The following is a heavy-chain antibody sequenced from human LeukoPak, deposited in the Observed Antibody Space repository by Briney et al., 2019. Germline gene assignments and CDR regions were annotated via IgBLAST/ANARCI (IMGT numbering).Heavy chain of an antibody. Sequence: GGSLRLSCAASGFSFSSYAMSWVRQAPGKGLEWVSAISGSGGSTYYADSVKGRFTISRDNSKNTLYLQMNSLRAEDTAVYYCAKGRYYGSSIVNDVFDIWGQGTMVTVSS. D-gene: IGHD3-22*01. CDR2: ISGSGGST. CDR1: GFSFSSYA. CDR3: AKGRYYGSSIVNDVFDI. J-gene: IGHJ3*02. V-gene: IGHV3-23*01.